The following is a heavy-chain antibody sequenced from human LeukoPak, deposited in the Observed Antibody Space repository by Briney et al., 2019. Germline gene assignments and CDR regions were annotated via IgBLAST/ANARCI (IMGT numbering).Heavy chain of an antibody. CDR3: ARDSPARGYSYGHPDY. CDR2: ISYDGSNK. V-gene: IGHV3-30-3*01. J-gene: IGHJ4*02. Sequence: PGRSLRLSCAASGFTFSSYAMHWVRQAPGKGLEWVAVISYDGSNKYYADSVKGRFTISRDNSKNTLYLQMNSLRAEDTAVYYCARDSPARGYSYGHPDYWGQGTLVTVSS. D-gene: IGHD5-18*01. CDR1: GFTFSSYA.